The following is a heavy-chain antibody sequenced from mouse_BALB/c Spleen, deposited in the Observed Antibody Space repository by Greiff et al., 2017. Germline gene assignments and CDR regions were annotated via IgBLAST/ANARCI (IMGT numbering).Heavy chain of an antibody. J-gene: IGHJ4*01. Sequence: EVKVVESGGGLVKPGGSLKLSCAASGFTFSDYYMYWVRQTPEKRLEWVATISDGGSYTYYPDSVKGRFTISRDNAKNNLYLQMSSLKSEDTAMYYCARVIMGSHYAMDYWGQGTSVTVSS. CDR2: ISDGGSYT. CDR1: GFTFSDYY. V-gene: IGHV5-4*02. D-gene: IGHD1-1*02. CDR3: ARVIMGSHYAMDY.